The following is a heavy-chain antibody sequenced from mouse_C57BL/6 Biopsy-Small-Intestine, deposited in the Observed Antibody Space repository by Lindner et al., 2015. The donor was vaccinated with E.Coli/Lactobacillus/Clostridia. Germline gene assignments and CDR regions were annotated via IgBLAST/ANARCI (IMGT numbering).Heavy chain of an antibody. CDR2: ISAYNGNT. J-gene: IGHJ1*01. Sequence: SVKVSCKASGYTFTSYGISWVRQAPGQGLEWMGWISAYNGNTNYAQKLQGRVTMTTDTSTSTAYMELRSLRSDDTAVYYCARDRKLLRFLEWLAENPEMDVWGQGTTVTVSS. CDR1: GYTFTSYG. D-gene: IGHD2-12*01. V-gene: IGHV1-81*01. CDR3: ARDRKLLRFLEWLAENPEMDV.